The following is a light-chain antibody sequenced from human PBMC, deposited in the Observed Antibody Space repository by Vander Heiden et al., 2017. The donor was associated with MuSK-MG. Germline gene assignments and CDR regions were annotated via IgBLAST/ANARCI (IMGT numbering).Light chain of an antibody. J-gene: IGLJ2*01. V-gene: IGLV3-1*01. CDR1: KLEDNY. CDR3: QAWDTSSHVV. CDR2: QDS. Sequence: SYELTQPPSVSVSPGQTASITCSGEKLEDNYVCWYQHKPGKTPVMVIYQDSKRPSGTPAQFSGSNSGNTATLTISGTQAMDEADYYCQAWDTSSHVVFGGGTKLTVL.